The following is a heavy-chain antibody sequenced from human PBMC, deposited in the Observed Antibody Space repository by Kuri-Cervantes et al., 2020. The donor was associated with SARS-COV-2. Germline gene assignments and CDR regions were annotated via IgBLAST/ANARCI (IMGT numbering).Heavy chain of an antibody. D-gene: IGHD3-3*01. CDR2: INRSGST. V-gene: IGHV4-34*01. J-gene: IGHJ3*02. CDR1: GESFIGYY. CDR3: ARSVTKDFWSGVDI. Sequence: SETLSLTCAVYGESFIGYYWSWVRQPPGKGLEWIGDINRSGSTNYNPSLKSRVTISVDTSKNQFSLKLSSVTAADTAVYYCARSVTKDFWSGVDIWGQGTMVTVSS.